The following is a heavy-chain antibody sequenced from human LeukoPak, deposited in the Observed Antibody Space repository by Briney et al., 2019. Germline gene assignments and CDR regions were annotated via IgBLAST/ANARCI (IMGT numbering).Heavy chain of an antibody. J-gene: IGHJ4*02. CDR1: GYSISSGYY. D-gene: IGHD3-16*01. Sequence: SGTLSLTCAVSGYSISSGYYWGWIRQPPGKGLEWIGSIHHSGNTYYNPSLKSRVTISVDTSKNQFSLKLSSVTAADTAVYYCAREPRWAGDLGGFDSWGQGPLVTVSS. CDR3: AREPRWAGDLGGFDS. V-gene: IGHV4-38-2*02. CDR2: IHHSGNT.